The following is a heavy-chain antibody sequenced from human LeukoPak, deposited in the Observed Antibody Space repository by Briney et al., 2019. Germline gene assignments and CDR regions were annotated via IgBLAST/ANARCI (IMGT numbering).Heavy chain of an antibody. CDR2: IYYSGST. V-gene: IGHV4-59*01. CDR3: ARYEYCSGGRCYNDY. J-gene: IGHJ4*02. CDR1: RGSISGYY. D-gene: IGHD2-15*01. Sequence: SETLSLTCTVSRGSISGYYWSWIRQPPGRRLEWIAFIYYSGSTNYNPSLKSRATISVDTSKNQFSLKLNSVTAADTAVYYCARYEYCSGGRCYNDYWGQGTLVTVPS.